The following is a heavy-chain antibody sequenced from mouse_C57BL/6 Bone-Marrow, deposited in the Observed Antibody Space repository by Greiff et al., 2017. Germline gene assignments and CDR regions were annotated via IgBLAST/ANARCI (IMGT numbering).Heavy chain of an antibody. V-gene: IGHV1-62-2*01. D-gene: IGHD2-3*01. CDR2: FYPGSGSI. CDR1: GYTFTEYT. J-gene: IGHJ3*01. CDR3: ARHVADRYYDWVWFAY. Sequence: QVQLQQSGAELVKPGASVKLSCKASGYTFTEYTIHWVKQRSGQGLEWIGWFYPGSGSIKYNEKFKDKATLTADKSSSTVYMELSRLTSEDSAVLCCARHVADRYYDWVWFAYWGQGTLLTVSA.